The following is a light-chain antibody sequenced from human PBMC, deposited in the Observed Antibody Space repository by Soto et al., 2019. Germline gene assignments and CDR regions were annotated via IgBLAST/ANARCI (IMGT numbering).Light chain of an antibody. CDR1: SSDVGGYNS. J-gene: IGLJ2*01. V-gene: IGLV2-14*01. CDR3: GSSAAGSTLV. Sequence: QSALTQPASVSGSPGQAITISCTGTSSDVGGYNSVSWYQQHPGKAPVLLIYDVSDRPSGISNRFSGSKSGNTASLTISGLQAEDEADYYCGSSAAGSTLVFGGWTKLTVL. CDR2: DVS.